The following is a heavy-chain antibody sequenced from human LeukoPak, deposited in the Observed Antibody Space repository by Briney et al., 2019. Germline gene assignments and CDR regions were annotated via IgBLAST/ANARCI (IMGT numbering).Heavy chain of an antibody. CDR3: ARTAGSRGGYNWFDP. Sequence: SETLSLTCTVSGGSISSYYWSWIRQPPGKGLEGIGYIYYSGSTNYNPSLTSRGTISVDTSKTQFSLKLSSVTAADTAVYYCARTAGSRGGYNWFDPWGQGTLVTVSS. D-gene: IGHD6-13*01. J-gene: IGHJ5*02. CDR1: GGSISSYY. V-gene: IGHV4-59*01. CDR2: IYYSGST.